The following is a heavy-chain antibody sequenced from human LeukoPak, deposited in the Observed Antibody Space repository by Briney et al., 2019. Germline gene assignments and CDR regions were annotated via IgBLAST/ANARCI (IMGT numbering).Heavy chain of an antibody. CDR1: GGTFSSYA. V-gene: IGHV1-69*05. J-gene: IGHJ4*02. CDR2: IIPIFGTA. Sequence: SVKVSCKASGGTFSSYAISWVRQAPGQGLEWMGGIIPIFGTANYAQKFQGRVTITTDESTSTAYMELSSLRSEDTAVYYCARDLDIRGYSYGSPDYWSQGTLVTVSS. D-gene: IGHD5-18*01. CDR3: ARDLDIRGYSYGSPDY.